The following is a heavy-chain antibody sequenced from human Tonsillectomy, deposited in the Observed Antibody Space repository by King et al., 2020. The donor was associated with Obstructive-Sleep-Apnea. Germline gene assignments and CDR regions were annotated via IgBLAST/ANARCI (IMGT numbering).Heavy chain of an antibody. CDR1: GDSVSSNSAA. D-gene: IGHD2-15*01. V-gene: IGHV6-1*01. CDR3: ARQLDIVVVVAVTPHHGMDV. CDR2: TYYRSKWYN. Sequence: VQLQQSGPGLVKPSQTLSLTCAISGDSVSSNSAAWNWIRQSPSRGLEWLGRTYYRSKWYNDYAVSVKSRITINPDTSKNQFSLQLNSVTPEDTAVYYCARQLDIVVVVAVTPHHGMDVWGQGTTVTVSS. J-gene: IGHJ6*02.